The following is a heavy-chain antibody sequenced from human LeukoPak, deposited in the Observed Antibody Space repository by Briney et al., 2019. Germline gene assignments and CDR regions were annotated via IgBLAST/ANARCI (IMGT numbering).Heavy chain of an antibody. V-gene: IGHV3-30*02. CDR1: GFTFSSYG. CDR3: AKDRVGATSWFDP. CDR2: IRYDGSNK. J-gene: IGHJ5*02. D-gene: IGHD1-26*01. Sequence: GGSLRLSCAASGFTFSSYGMHWVRQAPGKGLEWVAFIRYDGSNKYYADSVKGRFTISRDNSKNTLYLRMNSLRAEDTAVYCCAKDRVGATSWFDPWGQGTLVTVSS.